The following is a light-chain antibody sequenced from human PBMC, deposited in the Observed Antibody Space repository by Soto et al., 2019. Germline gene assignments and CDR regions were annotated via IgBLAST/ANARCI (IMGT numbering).Light chain of an antibody. Sequence: QSVLTQPASVSGSPGQSITISCTGTSSDLGSHNLVSWYQHHPGKAPKLMIYDGSKRPSGVSDRFSGSKSGNKASLTISGLQAEDEADYHCCSYAGSSTWVFGGGTKVTVL. J-gene: IGLJ3*02. CDR2: DGS. CDR1: SSDLGSHNL. CDR3: CSYAGSSTWV. V-gene: IGLV2-23*01.